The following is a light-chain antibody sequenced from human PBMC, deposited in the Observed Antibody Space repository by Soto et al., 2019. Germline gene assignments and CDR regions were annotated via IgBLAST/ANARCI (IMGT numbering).Light chain of an antibody. V-gene: IGKV3-15*01. CDR1: QSVSSN. Sequence: EIVMTQSPATLSVSPGERATLSCRASQSVSSNLAWYQQKPGQAPRLLIYDASTRPTEIPARFSGSGSGTEYTPTISSRQSEDFAVYYCQQYNNWPPWTFGQGTKVEIK. CDR3: QQYNNWPPWT. CDR2: DAS. J-gene: IGKJ1*01.